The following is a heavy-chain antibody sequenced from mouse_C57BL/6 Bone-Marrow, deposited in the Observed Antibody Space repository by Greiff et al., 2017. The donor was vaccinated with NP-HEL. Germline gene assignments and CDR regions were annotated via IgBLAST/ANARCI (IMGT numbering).Heavy chain of an antibody. D-gene: IGHD4-1*01. CDR2: IYPGDGDT. CDR1: GYAFSSSW. CDR3: ARRTGTDDAMDY. Sequence: VQLQQSGPELVKPGASVKISCKASGYAFSSSWMNWVKQRPGKGLEWIGRIYPGDGDTNYNGKFKGKATLTADKSSSTAYMQLSSLTSEDAAVYFCARRTGTDDAMDYWGQGTSVTVSS. V-gene: IGHV1-82*01. J-gene: IGHJ4*01.